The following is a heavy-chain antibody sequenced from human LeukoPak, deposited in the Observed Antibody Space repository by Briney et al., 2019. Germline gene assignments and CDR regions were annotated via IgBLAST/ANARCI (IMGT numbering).Heavy chain of an antibody. CDR2: SSNIEGT. Sequence: SETLSLTCTVSGVSISIFYWTWIRQPPGKGLEWIGYSSNIEGTYYNPSLKSRVAISLDTSKNQFSLRLNYVTAADTAVYYCARVKGSNWLDPWGQGTLVTVSS. D-gene: IGHD6-6*01. CDR1: GVSISIFY. V-gene: IGHV4-59*01. J-gene: IGHJ5*02. CDR3: ARVKGSNWLDP.